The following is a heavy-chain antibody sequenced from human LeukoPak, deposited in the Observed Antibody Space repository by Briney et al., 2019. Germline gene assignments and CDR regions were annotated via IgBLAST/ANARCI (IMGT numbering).Heavy chain of an antibody. CDR2: INPNSGGT. D-gene: IGHD1-1*01. CDR3: ARGRVNWNDAERGFDP. J-gene: IGHJ5*02. Sequence: ASVKVSCKASGYTFTGYYMHWVRQAPGQGLEWMGWINPNSGGTNYTQKFQGRVTMTRDTSISTAYMELSRLRSDDTAVYYCARGRVNWNDAERGFDPWGQGTLVTVSS. CDR1: GYTFTGYY. V-gene: IGHV1-2*02.